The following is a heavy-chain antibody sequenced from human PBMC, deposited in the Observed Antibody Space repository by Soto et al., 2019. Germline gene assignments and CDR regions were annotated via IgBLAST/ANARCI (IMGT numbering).Heavy chain of an antibody. V-gene: IGHV3-30*18. D-gene: IGHD4-17*01. Sequence: QVQLVESGGGVVQPGRSLRLSCAASGFTFSSYGMHWVRQAPGKGLEWVAVISYDGSNKYYADSVKGRFTISRDNSKNTLYLQMNSLRAQDTAVYYCEKTDYGDSYFQHWGQGTLVTVSS. CDR2: ISYDGSNK. CDR3: EKTDYGDSYFQH. J-gene: IGHJ1*01. CDR1: GFTFSSYG.